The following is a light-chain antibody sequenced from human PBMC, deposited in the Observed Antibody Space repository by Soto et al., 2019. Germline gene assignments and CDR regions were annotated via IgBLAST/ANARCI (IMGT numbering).Light chain of an antibody. CDR2: ATS. V-gene: IGKV3-15*01. CDR1: QSVGSD. Sequence: IVMTQSPATLSVSPWERPALSCRASQSVGSDLAWYQQKPGQAPRLLVFATSARATGVPDRFRGSRSGTDFTLTISSLQPEDSATYYCHQYYNRPPWTFGQGTKVDIK. CDR3: HQYYNRPPWT. J-gene: IGKJ1*01.